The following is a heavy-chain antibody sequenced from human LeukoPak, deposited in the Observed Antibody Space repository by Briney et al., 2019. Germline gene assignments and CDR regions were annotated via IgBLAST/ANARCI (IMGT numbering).Heavy chain of an antibody. CDR2: IYYSGST. J-gene: IGHJ4*02. CDR1: GGSIITRSYF. Sequence: SETLSLTCTVSGGSIITRSYFWGWIRQPPGKGLEWIGSIYYSGSTYYNPSLKSRVTISVDTSKNQFSLKLSSVTAADTAVYYCARHGQGTVKGLHFDYWGQGTLVTVSS. V-gene: IGHV4-39*01. CDR3: ARHGQGTVKGLHFDY. D-gene: IGHD4-11*01.